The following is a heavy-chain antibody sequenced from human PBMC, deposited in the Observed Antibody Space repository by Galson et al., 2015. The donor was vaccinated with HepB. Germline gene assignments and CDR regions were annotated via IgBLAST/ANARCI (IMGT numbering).Heavy chain of an antibody. CDR2: ISTSGTYI. V-gene: IGHV3-21*01. J-gene: IGHJ4*02. CDR1: GFTFSNYS. CDR3: ARGRRCTSSSCYGGGDY. D-gene: IGHD2-2*01. Sequence: SLRLSCAASGFTFSNYSMNWVRQGPGKGLVWVSSISTSGTYIYYADSVQGRFTISRDNAKNSLYLQMNGLRAEDTAMYYCARGRRCTSSSCYGGGDYWGQGTLVTVSS.